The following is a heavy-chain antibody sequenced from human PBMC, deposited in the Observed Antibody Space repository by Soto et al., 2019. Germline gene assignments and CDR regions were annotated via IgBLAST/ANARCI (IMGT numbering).Heavy chain of an antibody. CDR1: GFTFSDHY. CDR2: IRNKTKSYTT. CDR3: AIVRRYMGSSSSSYFDY. V-gene: IGHV3-72*01. D-gene: IGHD6-6*01. Sequence: EVQLVESGGDLVQPGGSLRLSCAASGFTFSDHYMDWVRQAPGKGLEWVGRIRNKTKSYTTEYAASVRGRITISRDESRNSLYLQMDSLRTEDTAVYYCAIVRRYMGSSSSSYFDYWGQGALVNVSS. J-gene: IGHJ4*02.